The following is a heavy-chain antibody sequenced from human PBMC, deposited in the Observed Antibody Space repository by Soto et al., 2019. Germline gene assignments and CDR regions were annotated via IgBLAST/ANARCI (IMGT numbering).Heavy chain of an antibody. J-gene: IGHJ2*01. CDR2: INHSGST. D-gene: IGHD1-1*01. Sequence: PSETLSLTCAVYGGSFSGYYWTWIRQPPGTGLEWIGEINHSGSTNYNPSLKSRVTISVDTSKNQFSLKLTSVTASDTAMYYCARRDTGYWYFDLWGRGTQVTVSS. CDR1: GGSFSGYY. CDR3: ARRDTGYWYFDL. V-gene: IGHV4-34*01.